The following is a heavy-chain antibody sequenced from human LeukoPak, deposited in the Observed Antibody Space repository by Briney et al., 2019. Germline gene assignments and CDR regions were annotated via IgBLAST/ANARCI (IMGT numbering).Heavy chain of an antibody. J-gene: IGHJ4*02. CDR3: ARLGLYERYTHDS. Sequence: SETLSLTCSVSGASVTGTYWSWVRQTQGKGLEWIAYTYYGGTTEYNPSLKSRATISVDTSKNHFSLDLRSVTAADTAVYFCARLGLYERYTHDSWGQGTLVTVSS. CDR2: TYYGGTT. V-gene: IGHV4-59*08. D-gene: IGHD3-16*01. CDR1: GASVTGTY.